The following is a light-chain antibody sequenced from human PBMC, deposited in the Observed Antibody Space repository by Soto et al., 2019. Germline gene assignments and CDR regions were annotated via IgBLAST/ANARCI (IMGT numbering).Light chain of an antibody. CDR3: QHYHTSYTA. V-gene: IGKV3-20*01. Sequence: EIVLTQSPGTLSLSPMERATMSVVASQRVTSNYLAWYQQKPGQAPRLLIFGASTRGTGIPDRFSGSGSGTDFTLTISRLEPQDFAVYYCQHYHTSYTAFGQGTKVDIK. J-gene: IGKJ1*01. CDR2: GAS. CDR1: QRVTSNY.